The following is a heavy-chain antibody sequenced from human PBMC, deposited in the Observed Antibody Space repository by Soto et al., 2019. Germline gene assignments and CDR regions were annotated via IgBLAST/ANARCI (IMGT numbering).Heavy chain of an antibody. Sequence: GGSLRLSCAASGFTFSYSWMNWVRQAPGEGLEWVSAISGSGGSTYYADSVKGRLTISRDNSKNTLYLQMNSLRAEDTAVYYCAKQARGSSSSRPYYYYGMDVWGQGTTVTVSS. V-gene: IGHV3-23*01. D-gene: IGHD6-6*01. CDR2: ISGSGGST. CDR1: GFTFSYSW. CDR3: AKQARGSSSSRPYYYYGMDV. J-gene: IGHJ6*02.